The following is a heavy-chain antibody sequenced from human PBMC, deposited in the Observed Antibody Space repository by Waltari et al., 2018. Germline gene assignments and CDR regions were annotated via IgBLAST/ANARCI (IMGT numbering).Heavy chain of an antibody. CDR1: GYSFTSYW. V-gene: IGHV5-51*01. Sequence: EVQLVQSGAEVKKSGESLKISCKGSGYSFTSYWIGWVRQMPGKGLEWMGIIDPGDSYTSYSPSFQGQVTISADKSISTAYLQWSSLKASDTAMYYCARLSESSSSNLFDYWGQGTLVTVSS. CDR2: IDPGDSYT. J-gene: IGHJ4*02. D-gene: IGHD6-6*01. CDR3: ARLSESSSSNLFDY.